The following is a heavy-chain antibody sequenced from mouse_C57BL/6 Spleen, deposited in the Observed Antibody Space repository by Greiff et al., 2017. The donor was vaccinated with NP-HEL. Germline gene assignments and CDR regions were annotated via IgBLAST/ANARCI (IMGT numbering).Heavy chain of an antibody. Sequence: QVQLQQSGAELARPGASVKLSCKASGYNFTSYGISWVKQRTGQGLEWIGEIYPRSGNTYYNEKFKGKATLTADKSSSTAYMELRSLTSEDSAVYFCGSGGYYGSLDYWGQGTTLTVSS. D-gene: IGHD1-1*01. J-gene: IGHJ2*01. V-gene: IGHV1-81*01. CDR2: IYPRSGNT. CDR1: GYNFTSYG. CDR3: GSGGYYGSLDY.